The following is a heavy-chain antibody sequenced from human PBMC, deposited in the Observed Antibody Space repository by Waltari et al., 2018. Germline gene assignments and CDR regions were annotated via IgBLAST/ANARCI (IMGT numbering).Heavy chain of an antibody. CDR2: ISYDGSNK. CDR3: ARVGDGYNYEGGFDY. J-gene: IGHJ4*02. CDR1: GFTCSSYA. D-gene: IGHD5-12*01. Sequence: QVQLVESGVGVVQPGRSLRLPCAASGFTCSSYAMHWVRPAPGKGLEWVAVISYDGSNKYYAASVKGRFTISSDNSKNTLYLQMNSLRAEDTAVYYCARVGDGYNYEGGFDYWGQGTLVTVSS. V-gene: IGHV3-30-3*01.